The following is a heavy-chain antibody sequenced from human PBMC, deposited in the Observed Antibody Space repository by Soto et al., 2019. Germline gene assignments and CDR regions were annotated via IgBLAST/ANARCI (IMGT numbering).Heavy chain of an antibody. Sequence: SETLSLTCTVSGGSISSGGYYWSWIRQHPGKGLEWIGYIYYSGSTYYNPSLKSRVTISVDTSKNQFSLKLSSVTAADTAVYYCARDLAYYYDSSGSTRMDVWGQGTTVTVSS. CDR1: GGSISSGGYY. J-gene: IGHJ6*02. CDR3: ARDLAYYYDSSGSTRMDV. V-gene: IGHV4-31*03. D-gene: IGHD3-22*01. CDR2: IYYSGST.